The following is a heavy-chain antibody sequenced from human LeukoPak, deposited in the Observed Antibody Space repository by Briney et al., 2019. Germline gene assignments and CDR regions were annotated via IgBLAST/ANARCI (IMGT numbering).Heavy chain of an antibody. J-gene: IGHJ4*02. CDR3: AKDDDCGGDCYQTPFDY. V-gene: IGHV3-23*01. Sequence: GGSLRLSCVASGFEFSIHDMSWVRQAPGKGLEWVSAISGSGGSTYYADSVKGRFTISRDNSKNTLYLQMNSLRAEGTAVYYCAKDDDCGGDCYQTPFDYWGQGTLVTVSS. CDR2: ISGSGGST. D-gene: IGHD2-21*02. CDR1: GFEFSIHD.